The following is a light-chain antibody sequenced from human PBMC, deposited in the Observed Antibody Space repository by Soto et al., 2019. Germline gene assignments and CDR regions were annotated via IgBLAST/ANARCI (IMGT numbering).Light chain of an antibody. CDR2: GAT. V-gene: IGKV3-15*01. CDR3: QQYSNWPRT. J-gene: IGKJ1*01. Sequence: EIVISYSRATLSVSQWEIASLSCRAPHSVNTNLAWYQQRPGQAPRLLIYGATTKATGIPARFSGSGSGTEFTLTISSLQSEDFAVHYCQQYSNWPRTFGQVTKVDIK. CDR1: HSVNTN.